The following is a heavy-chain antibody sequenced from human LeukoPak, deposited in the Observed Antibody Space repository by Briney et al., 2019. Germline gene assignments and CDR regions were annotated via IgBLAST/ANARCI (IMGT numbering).Heavy chain of an antibody. Sequence: SETLSLTCAVSGYSISSSDWWGWIRQPPGKGLEWIGFIYYSGTSYYNPSLKSRVTMSVDTSKNQFSLKLSSVTPVDTAVYYYARKVAGTTYWYFDLWGRGTLVTVSS. J-gene: IGHJ2*01. D-gene: IGHD1-14*01. CDR2: IYYSGTS. CDR1: GYSISSSDW. CDR3: ARKVAGTTYWYFDL. V-gene: IGHV4-28*01.